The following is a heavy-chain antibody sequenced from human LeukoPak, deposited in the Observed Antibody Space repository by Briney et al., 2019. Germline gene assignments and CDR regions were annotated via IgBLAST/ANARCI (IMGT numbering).Heavy chain of an antibody. CDR1: GYTFTSYG. CDR2: ISAYNGNT. CDR3: ASDPNYDFWSGYYTGIPYFFDY. J-gene: IGHJ4*02. Sequence: GASVKVSCKASGYTFTSYGISWVRQAPGQGLEWMGWISAYNGNTNYAQKLQGRVTMTTDTSTSTAYMELRSLRSDDTAVYYCASDPNYDFWSGYYTGIPYFFDYWGQGTLVTVCS. V-gene: IGHV1-18*01. D-gene: IGHD3-3*01.